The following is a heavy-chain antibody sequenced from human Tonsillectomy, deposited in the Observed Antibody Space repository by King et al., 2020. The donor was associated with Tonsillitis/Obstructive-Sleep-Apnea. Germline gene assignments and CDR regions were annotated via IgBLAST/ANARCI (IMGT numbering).Heavy chain of an antibody. CDR1: GGSIATYY. J-gene: IGHJ4*02. CDR2: IYYSGST. D-gene: IGHD1-1*01. CDR3: AKHSRFTTPVWSFDY. V-gene: IGHV4-59*08. Sequence: QLQESGPGLVKPSETLSLTCTVSGGSIATYYWSWIRQPPGEGLEWIVYIYYSGSTNYNPSLKSRVAITVDTSKNQFSLKLSSVTAADTAVYYCAKHSRFTTPVWSFDYWGQGTLVTVSS.